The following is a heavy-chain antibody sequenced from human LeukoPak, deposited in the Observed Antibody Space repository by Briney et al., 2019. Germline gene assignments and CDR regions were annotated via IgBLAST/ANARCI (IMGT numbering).Heavy chain of an antibody. J-gene: IGHJ4*02. CDR3: ARDRGQWLVSGYFDY. D-gene: IGHD6-19*01. CDR2: INPSGGST. V-gene: IGHV1-46*01. Sequence: ASVKVSCKASGYIFSSHHIHWVRQAPGQGLEWMGIINPSGGSTNYAQKFQGRVTMTRDTSTSTVYMELSSLRSEDTAVYYCARDRGQWLVSGYFDYWGQGTLVTVSS. CDR1: GYIFSSHH.